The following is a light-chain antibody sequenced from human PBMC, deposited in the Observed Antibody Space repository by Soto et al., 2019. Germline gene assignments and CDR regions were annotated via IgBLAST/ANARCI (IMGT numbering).Light chain of an antibody. J-gene: IGKJ1*01. CDR2: DAT. Sequence: EIVLTQSPATLSLSPGERATLSCRASQSVSSYLAWYQQKPGQAPRLLIYDATNSATGIPARFSGSGSGTDFTLTISSLEPEDFAVYYCQQRSNWPPWTFGQATKVEIE. CDR3: QQRSNWPPWT. V-gene: IGKV3-11*01. CDR1: QSVSSY.